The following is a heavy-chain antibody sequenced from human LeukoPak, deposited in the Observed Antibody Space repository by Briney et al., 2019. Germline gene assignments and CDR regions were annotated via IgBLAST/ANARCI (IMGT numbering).Heavy chain of an antibody. V-gene: IGHV4-59*01. CDR3: ATTRRTDILTGYSPYFDY. J-gene: IGHJ4*02. CDR2: IYYSGST. D-gene: IGHD3-9*01. Sequence: SETLSLTCTVSGGSISSYYWSWIRQPPGKGLEWIGYIYYSGSTNYNPSLKSRVTISVDTSKNQFSLKLSSVTAADTAVYYCATTRRTDILTGYSPYFDYWGQGTLVTVSS. CDR1: GGSISSYY.